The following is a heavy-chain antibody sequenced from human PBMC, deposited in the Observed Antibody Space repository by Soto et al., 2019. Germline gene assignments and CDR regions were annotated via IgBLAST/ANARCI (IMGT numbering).Heavy chain of an antibody. D-gene: IGHD6-6*01. V-gene: IGHV5-51*01. CDR1: GYHFTSYW. CDR2: IYPGDSDT. J-gene: IGHJ4*02. Sequence: GPQWVSCKASGYHFTSYWIGWVRQMPGKGLECMGIIYPGDSDTRYSPSFQGQVTISAGKSISTAYLQWSSLKASDTAMYYCARQPDYSISSGDYWGQGTLVTVSS. CDR3: ARQPDYSISSGDY.